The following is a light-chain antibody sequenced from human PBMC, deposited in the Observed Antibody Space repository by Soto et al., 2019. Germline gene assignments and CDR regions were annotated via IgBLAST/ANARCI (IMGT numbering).Light chain of an antibody. CDR2: EVS. CDR3: SSYGGSNNLFV. CDR1: SGDVGGHNY. V-gene: IGLV2-8*01. J-gene: IGLJ1*01. Sequence: QSALTQPPSASGSPGQSVTISCTGTSGDVGGHNYVSWYQQHPGKAPKVMIYEVSKRPSGVPDRFSGSKSGNTASLTVSGLQAEDEADYYCSSYGGSNNLFVFXTGTKVTVL.